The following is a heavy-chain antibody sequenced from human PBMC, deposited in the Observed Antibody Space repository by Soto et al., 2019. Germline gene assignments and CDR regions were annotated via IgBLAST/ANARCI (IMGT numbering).Heavy chain of an antibody. CDR3: ATDPITMVRGVIIEGGD. J-gene: IGHJ4*02. CDR2: INPSGGST. D-gene: IGHD3-10*01. CDR1: GYTFTSYY. V-gene: IGHV1-46*01. Sequence: ASVKVSCKASGYTFTSYYMHWVRQAPGQGFEWMGIINPSGGSTSYAQKFQGRVTMTRDTSTSTVYMELSSLRSEDTAVYYCATDPITMVRGVIIEGGDWGQGTLVTVSS.